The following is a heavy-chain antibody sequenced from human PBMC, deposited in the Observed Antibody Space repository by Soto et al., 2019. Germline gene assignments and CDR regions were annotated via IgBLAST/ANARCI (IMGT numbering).Heavy chain of an antibody. CDR3: ARGPPNWGFDY. J-gene: IGHJ4*02. CDR1: GYTFTSYD. CDR2: MSPNSGNT. Sequence: QVQLVQSGAEVKKPGASVKVSCKASGYTFTSYDINWVRQATGQGLEGVGWMSPNSGNTGYAQKFQGRVTMTRTTSASTAYMELTSLRSDDTAVYYCARGPPNWGFDYWGQGTLVTVSS. D-gene: IGHD7-27*01. V-gene: IGHV1-8*01.